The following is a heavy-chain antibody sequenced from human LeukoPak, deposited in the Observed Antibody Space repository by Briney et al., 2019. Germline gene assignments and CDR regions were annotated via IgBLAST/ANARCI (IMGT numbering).Heavy chain of an antibody. CDR3: AKTFYYDSSGYWDD. V-gene: IGHV3-23*01. Sequence: GGSLRLSCAASGFTFSNAWMTWVRQAPGKGLEWVSAMSGSGAGTYYADSVKGRFTISRDNSEKTLYLQVNSLRAEDTAVYYCAKTFYYDSSGYWDDWGQGTLVTVSS. CDR1: GFTFSNAW. D-gene: IGHD3-22*01. CDR2: MSGSGAGT. J-gene: IGHJ4*02.